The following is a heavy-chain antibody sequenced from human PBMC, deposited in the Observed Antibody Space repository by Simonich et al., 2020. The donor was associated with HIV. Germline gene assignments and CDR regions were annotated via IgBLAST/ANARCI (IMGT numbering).Heavy chain of an antibody. J-gene: IGHJ4*02. CDR2: ISDDGSNK. D-gene: IGHD3-16*01. Sequence: QVQLVESGGGVVQPGRSLRLSCAASGFTFSSYAMHWVRQVPGTGLEWVAVISDDGSNKYYADSVKGRFTISRDNSKNTLYLQMNSLRAEDTAVYYCASGGSISSVWADDYWGQGTLVTVSS. V-gene: IGHV3-30*07. CDR1: GFTFSSYA. CDR3: ASGGSISSVWADDY.